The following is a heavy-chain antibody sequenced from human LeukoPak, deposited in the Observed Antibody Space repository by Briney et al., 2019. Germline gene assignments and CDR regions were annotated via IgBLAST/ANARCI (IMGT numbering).Heavy chain of an antibody. J-gene: IGHJ6*02. CDR1: GFTFSSYA. CDR2: ISGSGGST. D-gene: IGHD1/OR15-1a*01. CDR3: TAVTTTKGPYGMDV. V-gene: IGHV3-23*01. Sequence: GGSLRLSCAASGFTFSSYAMSWVRQAPGKGLEWVSAISGSGGSTYYADSVKGRFTISRDNSKNTLYLQMNSLGAEDTAVYYCTAVTTTKGPYGMDVWGQGTTVTVSS.